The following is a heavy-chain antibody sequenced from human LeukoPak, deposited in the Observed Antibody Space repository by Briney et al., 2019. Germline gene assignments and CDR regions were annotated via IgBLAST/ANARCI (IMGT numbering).Heavy chain of an antibody. J-gene: IGHJ6*03. CDR1: GGSISSYY. V-gene: IGHV4-59*12. D-gene: IGHD3-10*01. CDR2: IFYSGST. CDR3: ARVVGVPWLDYMDV. Sequence: SETLSLTCTVSGGSISSYYWSWIRQPPGKGLEWIGYIFYSGSTNYNPSLKSRVTMSVDTSKNQFSLKLSSVTAADTAVYYCARVVGVPWLDYMDVWGKGTTVTISS.